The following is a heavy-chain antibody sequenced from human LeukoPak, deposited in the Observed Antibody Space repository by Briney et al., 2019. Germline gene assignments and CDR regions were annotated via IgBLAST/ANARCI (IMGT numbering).Heavy chain of an antibody. CDR3: ARGKGYSGYAYYYGMDV. CDR2: IYYSGST. Sequence: SETLSLTCTVSGGSVSSGSCYWSWIRQPPGKGLEWIGYIYYSGSTIYNPSLKSRVTISIDTSKNQFSLNLSSVTDADTAVYYCARGKGYSGYAYYYGMDVWGQGTTVTVSS. V-gene: IGHV4-61*01. CDR1: GGSVSSGSCY. J-gene: IGHJ6*02. D-gene: IGHD5-12*01.